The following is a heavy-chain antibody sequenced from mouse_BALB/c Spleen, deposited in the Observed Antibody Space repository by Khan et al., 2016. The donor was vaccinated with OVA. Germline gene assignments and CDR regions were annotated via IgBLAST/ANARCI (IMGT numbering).Heavy chain of an antibody. CDR1: GYTFPSYW. V-gene: IGHV1S132*01. J-gene: IGHJ3*01. Sequence: QVQLKESGAELVKPGTSVKLCCKTSGYTFPSYWIQWVKQRPGQGLGWIGQIFPETGTTYYKENFKDKATLTVDTSSNSAYMQLTSLTAEDSAVYFCARGYFGNYEFVYWGQGTLVTVSP. CDR2: IFPETGTT. CDR3: ARGYFGNYEFVY. D-gene: IGHD2-1*01.